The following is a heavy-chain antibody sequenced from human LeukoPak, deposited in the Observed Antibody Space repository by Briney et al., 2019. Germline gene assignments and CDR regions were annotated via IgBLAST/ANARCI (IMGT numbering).Heavy chain of an antibody. Sequence: SETLSLTCAVYGGSFSGYYWSRIRQPPGKGLEWIGEINHSGSTNYNPSLKSRVTISVDTSKNQFSLKLSSVTAADTAVYYCARGVRYCSGGSCYSRPSYGMDVWGQGTTVTVSS. D-gene: IGHD2-15*01. CDR1: GGSFSGYY. CDR3: ARGVRYCSGGSCYSRPSYGMDV. V-gene: IGHV4-34*01. CDR2: INHSGST. J-gene: IGHJ6*02.